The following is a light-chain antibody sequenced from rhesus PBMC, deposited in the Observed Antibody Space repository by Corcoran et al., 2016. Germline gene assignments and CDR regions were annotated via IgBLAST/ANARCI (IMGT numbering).Light chain of an antibody. CDR3: QQYSSSPFT. V-gene: IGKV1-22*01. CDR2: KAY. J-gene: IGKJ3*01. Sequence: DIQMTQSPSSLSASVGDTVTITCRASQSISIWLAWYQQKPRKAPKFLTYKAYTLQSGVPSRCSGSGSGTDFTLSISSLQSEDFATYYCQQYSSSPFTFGPGTKLDIK. CDR1: QSISIW.